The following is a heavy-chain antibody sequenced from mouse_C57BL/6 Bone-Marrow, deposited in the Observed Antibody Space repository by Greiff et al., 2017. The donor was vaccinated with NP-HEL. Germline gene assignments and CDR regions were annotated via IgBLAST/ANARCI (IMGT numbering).Heavy chain of an antibody. CDR3: ARRGMDY. V-gene: IGHV2-9-1*01. CDR1: GFSLTSYA. Sequence: VMLVESGPGLVAPSQSLSITCTVSGFSLTSYAISWVRQPPGKGLEWLGVIWTGGGTTYNSALKSRLSISKDMTKSKVVLKMKSLHTDDTARYYCARRGMDYWGQGTSVTVSS. CDR2: IWTGGGT. J-gene: IGHJ4*01.